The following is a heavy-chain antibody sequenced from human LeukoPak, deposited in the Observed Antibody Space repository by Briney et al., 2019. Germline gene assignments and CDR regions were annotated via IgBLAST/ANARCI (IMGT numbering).Heavy chain of an antibody. Sequence: GGSLRLSCAASGFIFSSFWIHWVRQDPGKGLVWVSRITADGTNAKYADSVRGRFTISRDNAKNTVYLQMNSLRAEDTALYYCVSDGGSGTPFDYWGQGTLVTVSS. J-gene: IGHJ4*02. CDR3: VSDGGSGTPFDY. V-gene: IGHV3-74*01. D-gene: IGHD3-10*01. CDR2: ITADGTNA. CDR1: GFIFSSFW.